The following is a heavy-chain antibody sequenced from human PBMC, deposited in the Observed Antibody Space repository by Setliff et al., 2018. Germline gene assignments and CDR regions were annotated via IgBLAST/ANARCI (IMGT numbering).Heavy chain of an antibody. CDR2: IYIGGSA. V-gene: IGHV4-4*07. CDR3: AREQWLGPPGYYYMDV. CDR1: GGSFSGYY. J-gene: IGHJ6*03. D-gene: IGHD6-19*01. Sequence: PSETLSLTCAVYGGSFSGYYWSWIRQPAGKGLEWIGHIYIGGSANYNPSLKSRVTMSIDTSKNQFSLKLNSVTAADMAVYYCAREQWLGPPGYYYMDVWAKGTTVTAP.